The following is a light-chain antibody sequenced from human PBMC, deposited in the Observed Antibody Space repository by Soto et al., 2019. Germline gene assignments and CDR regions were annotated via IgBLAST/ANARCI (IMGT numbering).Light chain of an antibody. J-gene: IGKJ1*01. Sequence: DIQMTQSPSSLSASVGDRVTITCRASQSISSYLNWYQQKPGKAPKLLIYAASSLQSWVPSRFSGSGSGTDFTLTISSLQPEDFATYYCQQCYSTPRTFGQGTKVEIK. V-gene: IGKV1-39*01. CDR1: QSISSY. CDR2: AAS. CDR3: QQCYSTPRT.